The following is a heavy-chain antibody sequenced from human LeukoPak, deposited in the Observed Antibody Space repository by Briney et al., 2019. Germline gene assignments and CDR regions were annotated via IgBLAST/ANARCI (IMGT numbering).Heavy chain of an antibody. V-gene: IGHV1-18*01. CDR2: ISTYNGDT. Sequence: ASVKVSCKASGYTFTTYGISWVRQAAGQGLEWMGWISTYNGDTNYAQKLQGRLTMTTDASTGTAYMELRSLRSDDTAIYYCARDTVVVPTAMRSQTWFDPWGQGTLVTVSS. D-gene: IGHD2-2*01. CDR1: GYTFTTYG. CDR3: ARDTVVVPTAMRSQTWFDP. J-gene: IGHJ5*02.